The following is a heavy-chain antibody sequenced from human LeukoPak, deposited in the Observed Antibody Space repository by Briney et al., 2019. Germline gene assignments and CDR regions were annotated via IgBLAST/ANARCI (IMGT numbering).Heavy chain of an antibody. D-gene: IGHD6-13*01. J-gene: IGHJ4*02. CDR3: ARSSSWYSPFDY. V-gene: IGHV4-59*08. Sequence: SETLSLTCTVCGHSLSSYYWIWIRQPPGKGLEWIGYIYYSGSTNYNPSLKSRVTISVDTSKNQFSLKLSSVTAADTALYYWARSSSWYSPFDYWGQGTLVTVSS. CDR1: GHSLSSYY. CDR2: IYYSGST.